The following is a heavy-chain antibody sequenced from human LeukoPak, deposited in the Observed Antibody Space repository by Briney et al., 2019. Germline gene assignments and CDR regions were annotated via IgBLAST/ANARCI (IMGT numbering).Heavy chain of an antibody. CDR3: ARGGSGKIAVAGSSGGWFDP. V-gene: IGHV4-31*03. Sequence: PSETLSLTCTVSGASIGSGGFYWTWIRQHAGKGLEWIGYIYYTGSAEYNPSLKSRVTLSVDPSRSHFSLKLSSVTAADTAVYYCARGGSGKIAVAGSSGGWFDPWGQGTLVTVSS. D-gene: IGHD6-19*01. CDR1: GASIGSGGFY. CDR2: IYYTGSA. J-gene: IGHJ5*02.